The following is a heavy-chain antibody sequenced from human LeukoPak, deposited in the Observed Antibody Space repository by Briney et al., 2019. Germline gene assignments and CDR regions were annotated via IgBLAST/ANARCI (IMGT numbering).Heavy chain of an antibody. Sequence: PGGSLRLSCAASGFTFSSYWMHWVRQAPGRGLVWVSRIDSDGSSTRYADSVKGRFTISRDNAKNTLYLQMNSLRAEDTAVYYCAGDVGSSGWNDYWGQGTLVTVSS. CDR2: IDSDGSST. CDR3: AGDVGSSGWNDY. J-gene: IGHJ4*02. V-gene: IGHV3-74*01. CDR1: GFTFSSYW. D-gene: IGHD6-19*01.